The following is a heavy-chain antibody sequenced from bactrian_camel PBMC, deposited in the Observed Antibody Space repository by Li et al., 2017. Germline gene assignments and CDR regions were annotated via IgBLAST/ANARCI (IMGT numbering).Heavy chain of an antibody. J-gene: IGHJ4*01. D-gene: IGHD6*01. CDR1: GGISETYC. CDR2: LFTPAGSQ. CDR3: ATGESCSSTVCSTGRQHNF. V-gene: IGHV3S1*01. Sequence: HVQLVESGGGSVQPGGSLRLSCTASGGISETYCMGWLRQAPGKEREGVAVLFTPAGSQYYADSVEGRFTISRDNAKNTVYLQMNSLNSEDTSLYYCATGESCSSTVCSTGRQHNFWGQGTQVAVS.